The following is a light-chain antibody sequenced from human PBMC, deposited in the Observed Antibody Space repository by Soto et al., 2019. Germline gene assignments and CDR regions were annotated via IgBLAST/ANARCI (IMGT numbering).Light chain of an antibody. J-gene: IGLJ3*02. CDR2: NSN. Sequence: QSVLTQTPSASGTPGQTVTISCSGSRSNIGNNAVSWYQQFPGTAPKLLIYNSNQRPAGVPDRFSGSKSGTSASLAISGLQSEDEADHYCATWDDSLNARGVFGGGTKLTVL. CDR1: RSNIGNNA. CDR3: ATWDDSLNARGV. V-gene: IGLV1-44*01.